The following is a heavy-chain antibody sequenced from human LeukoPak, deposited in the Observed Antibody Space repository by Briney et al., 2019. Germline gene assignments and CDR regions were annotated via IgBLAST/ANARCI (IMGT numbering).Heavy chain of an antibody. D-gene: IGHD1-26*01. CDR3: ARPSGSNQLLYYFDY. Sequence: SETLSLTCAVYGGSFSGYYWSWIRQPPGKGLEWIGEINHSGSTNYNPSLKSRVTISVDTSKNQFSLKLSSVTAADTAVYYCARPSGSNQLLYYFDYWGQGTLVTVSS. CDR1: GGSFSGYY. CDR2: INHSGST. J-gene: IGHJ4*02. V-gene: IGHV4-34*01.